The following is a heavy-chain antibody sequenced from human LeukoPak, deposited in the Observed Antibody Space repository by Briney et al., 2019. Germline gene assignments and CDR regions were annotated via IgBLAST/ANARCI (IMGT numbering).Heavy chain of an antibody. V-gene: IGHV1-69*05. CDR3: GRKAGDCGGNSCYSIDY. D-gene: IGHD2-15*01. Sequence: SVKVSCKAFGGSFSSEAISWVRQAPGQGLEWMGGIIPIFGTANYAQKFQGRVSITTDESTSTAYMEVSSLRSEDTAVYYCGRKAGDCGGNSCYSIDYWGQGTLVTVSS. J-gene: IGHJ4*02. CDR2: IIPIFGTA. CDR1: GGSFSSEA.